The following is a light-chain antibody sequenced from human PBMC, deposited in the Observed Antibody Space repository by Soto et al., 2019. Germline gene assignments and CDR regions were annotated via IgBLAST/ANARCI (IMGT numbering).Light chain of an antibody. V-gene: IGLV2-8*01. CDR3: SSSAGSNNLGV. J-gene: IGLJ3*02. CDR1: SSDVGDYKY. Sequence: QSALTQPPSASGSPGQSVTISCTGTSSDVGDYKYVSWYQQHPGKAPKLLIYEVTKRPSGVPDRFSGSKSGNTASLTVSGLQAEDEADYYCSSSAGSNNLGVFGGGTKLTVL. CDR2: EVT.